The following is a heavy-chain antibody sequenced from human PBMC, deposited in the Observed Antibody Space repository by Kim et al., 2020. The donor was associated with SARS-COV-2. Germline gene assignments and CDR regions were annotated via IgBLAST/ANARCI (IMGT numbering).Heavy chain of an antibody. J-gene: IGHJ6*02. D-gene: IGHD2-15*01. CDR1: GYTFTGYY. CDR2: INPNSGGT. Sequence: ASVKVSCKASGYTFTGYYMHWVRQAPGQGLEWMGWINPNSGGTNYAQKFQGWVTMTRDTSISTAYMELSRLRSDDTAVYYCARGYCSGGSCYGEYYYYGMDVWGQGTTVTVSS. CDR3: ARGYCSGGSCYGEYYYYGMDV. V-gene: IGHV1-2*04.